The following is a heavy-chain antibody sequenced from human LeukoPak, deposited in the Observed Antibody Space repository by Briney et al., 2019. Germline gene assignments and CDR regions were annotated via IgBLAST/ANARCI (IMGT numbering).Heavy chain of an antibody. D-gene: IGHD5-12*01. V-gene: IGHV3-48*01. CDR1: GFTFSTYG. J-gene: IGHJ4*02. CDR3: ATYSGYDRIFDY. CDR2: ISGSSSAI. Sequence: GGSLRLSCAASGFTFSTYGMSWVRQAPGKGLGWVSYISGSSSAIYYTDSVKGRFTISRDNAKKSVYLQMNGLRAEDTAVYYCATYSGYDRIFDYWGQGTLVTVSS.